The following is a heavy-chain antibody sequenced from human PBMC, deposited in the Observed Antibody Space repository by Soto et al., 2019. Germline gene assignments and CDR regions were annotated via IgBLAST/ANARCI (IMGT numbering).Heavy chain of an antibody. Sequence: GGSLRLCCAASGFTFSSYAMSWVRQAPGKGLEWVSAISGSGGSTYYADSVKGRFTISRDNSKNTLYLQMNSLRAEDTAVYYCAKSRIVVVVAAAFDYWGQGTLVTVSS. CDR1: GFTFSSYA. D-gene: IGHD2-15*01. CDR2: ISGSGGST. J-gene: IGHJ4*02. V-gene: IGHV3-23*01. CDR3: AKSRIVVVVAAAFDY.